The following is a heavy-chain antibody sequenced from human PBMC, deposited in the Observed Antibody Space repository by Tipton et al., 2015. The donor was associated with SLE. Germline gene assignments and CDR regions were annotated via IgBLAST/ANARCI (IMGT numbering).Heavy chain of an antibody. CDR1: GGSISSSSYY. Sequence: TLSLTCTVSGGSISSSSYYWGWIRQPPGKGLEWIGSIYYSGSTYCNPSLKSRVTISVDTPKNQFSLKLSSVTAADTAVYYCARYDYGDPLGAFDIWGQGTMVTVSS. CDR3: ARYDYGDPLGAFDI. J-gene: IGHJ3*02. CDR2: IYYSGST. D-gene: IGHD4-17*01. V-gene: IGHV4-39*07.